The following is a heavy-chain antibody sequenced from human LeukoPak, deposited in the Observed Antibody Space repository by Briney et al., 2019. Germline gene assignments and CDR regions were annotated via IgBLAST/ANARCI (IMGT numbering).Heavy chain of an antibody. J-gene: IGHJ6*02. CDR1: GGSISSSSYY. CDR2: NYYAGGT. Sequence: SETLSLTCTVSGGSISSSSYYWGWIRQPPGRGLDWIGTNYYAGGTYYNPSLKSRVTMSVDTSKNQFSLRLSSVTAADTAVYYCARGFGESEYYYYGMDVWGQGTTVTVSS. CDR3: ARGFGESEYYYYGMDV. V-gene: IGHV4-39*01. D-gene: IGHD3-10*01.